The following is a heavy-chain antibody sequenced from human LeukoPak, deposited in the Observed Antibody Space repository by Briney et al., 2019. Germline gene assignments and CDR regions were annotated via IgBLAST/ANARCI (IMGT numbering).Heavy chain of an antibody. V-gene: IGHV1-46*01. CDR2: INPSGGST. D-gene: IGHD6-19*01. CDR3: AREGSGWPFDY. CDR1: GYTFSNYY. J-gene: IGHJ4*02. Sequence: ASVKVSCKASGYTFSNYYMHWVRQAPGQGLEWMGIINPSGGSTTYAQKFQGRVTVTRDMSASTVYMELSRLRSEDTAMYYCAREGSGWPFDYWGQGTLVTVSS.